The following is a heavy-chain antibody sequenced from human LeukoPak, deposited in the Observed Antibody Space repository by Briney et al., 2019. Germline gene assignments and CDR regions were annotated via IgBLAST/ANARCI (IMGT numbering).Heavy chain of an antibody. D-gene: IGHD5-18*01. J-gene: IGHJ4*02. CDR3: AHSRKWIQLFDY. CDR1: GLSLSTSGVG. V-gene: IGHV2-5*02. Sequence: SGPTLVKPTQTLTLTCTFSGLSLSTSGVGVGWIRQPPGKALKWLALIYWDDDKRYSPSLKSRLTITKDTSKNQVVLTMTNMDPVDTATYYCAHSRKWIQLFDYWGQGTLVTVSS. CDR2: IYWDDDK.